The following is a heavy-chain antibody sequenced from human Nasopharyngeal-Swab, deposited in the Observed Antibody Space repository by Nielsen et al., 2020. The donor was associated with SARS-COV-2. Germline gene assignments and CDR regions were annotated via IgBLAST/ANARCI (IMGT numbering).Heavy chain of an antibody. CDR3: ARWNYYDSSGYHY. V-gene: IGHV4-34*01. CDR1: GGSFSGYY. CDR2: INHSGST. D-gene: IGHD3-22*01. Sequence: SETLSLTCAVYGGSFSGYYWSWIRQPPGKGLEWIGEINHSGSTNYNPSLKSRVTISVDTSKNQFSLKLSSVTAADTAVYYCARWNYYDSSGYHYWGQGTLVTVSS. J-gene: IGHJ4*02.